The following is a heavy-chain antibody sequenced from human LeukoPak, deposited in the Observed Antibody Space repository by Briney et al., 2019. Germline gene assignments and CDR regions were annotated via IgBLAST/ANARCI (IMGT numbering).Heavy chain of an antibody. CDR2: IYPSGST. V-gene: IGHV4-4*07. CDR3: ARLERPKENWFDP. CDR1: GGSINGYY. Sequence: SETLSLTCTVSGGSINGYYWSWIRQPAGEGLQWIGRIYPSGSTNYNPSLKSRVTMSIDTSENQFSLKLSSVTAADTAVYYCARLERPKENWFDPWGQGTLVTVSS. J-gene: IGHJ5*02.